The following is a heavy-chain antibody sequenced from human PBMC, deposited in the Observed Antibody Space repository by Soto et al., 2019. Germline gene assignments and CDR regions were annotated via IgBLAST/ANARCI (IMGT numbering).Heavy chain of an antibody. D-gene: IGHD3-10*01. Sequence: SETLSLTCTVSGCSISSYYWSWIRQPPGKGLEWIGYIYYSGSTNYNPSLKSRVTISVDTSKNQFSLKLSSVTAADTAVYYCARLNGYGSGTYSPGYWCQGPLVTLSS. CDR2: IYYSGST. CDR3: ARLNGYGSGTYSPGY. J-gene: IGHJ4*02. V-gene: IGHV4-59*08. CDR1: GCSISSYY.